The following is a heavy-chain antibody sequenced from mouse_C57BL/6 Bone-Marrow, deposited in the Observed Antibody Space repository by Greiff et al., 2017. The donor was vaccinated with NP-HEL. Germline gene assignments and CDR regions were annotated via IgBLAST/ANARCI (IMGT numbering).Heavy chain of an antibody. CDR3: ARRDYYGSSPYYYAMDY. V-gene: IGHV1-78*01. J-gene: IGHJ4*01. CDR2: IYPRDGST. Sequence: QVQLQQSDAELVKPGASVKISCKVSGYTFTDHTIHWMKQRPEQGLEWIGYIYPRDGSTKYNEKFKGKATLTADKSSSTAYLQLNRLTSEDSAVYFCARRDYYGSSPYYYAMDYWGQGTSVTVSS. D-gene: IGHD1-1*01. CDR1: GYTFTDHT.